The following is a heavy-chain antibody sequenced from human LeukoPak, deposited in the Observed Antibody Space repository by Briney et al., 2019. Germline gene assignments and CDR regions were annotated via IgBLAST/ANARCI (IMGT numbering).Heavy chain of an antibody. J-gene: IGHJ5*02. CDR1: GASFSGYY. D-gene: IGHD3-9*01. V-gene: IGHV4-34*01. CDR2: INHSGST. Sequence: SETLSLTCAVYGASFSGYYWSWIRQPPGKGLEWIGEINHSGSTNYNPSLKSRVTISVDTSKNQFSLKLTSVTAADTAVYYCARGPDLCFDWLSNNWFDPWGQGTLVTVSS. CDR3: ARGPDLCFDWLSNNWFDP.